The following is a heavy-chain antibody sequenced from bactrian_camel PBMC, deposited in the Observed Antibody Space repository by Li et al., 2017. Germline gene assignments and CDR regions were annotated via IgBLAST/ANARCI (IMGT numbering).Heavy chain of an antibody. J-gene: IGHJ4*01. CDR3: AADPRLSRLSCGRSWVQGPRSVNYY. D-gene: IGHD6*01. CDR1: ESTNDYYC. Sequence: HVQLVESGGGSVQAGGSLRLSCLASESTNDYYCMGWFRQAPGKEREGVAAIHRDGSTSYADSVKRRFTISKDSAKNMIYLQMNNLKPEDTAMYYCAADPRLSRLSCGRSWVQGPRSVNYYRGQGTQVTVS. CDR2: IHRDGST. V-gene: IGHV3S55*01.